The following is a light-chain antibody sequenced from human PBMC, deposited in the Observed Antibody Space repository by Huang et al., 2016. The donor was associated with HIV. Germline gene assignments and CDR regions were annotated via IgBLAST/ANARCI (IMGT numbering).Light chain of an antibody. Sequence: EIVLTQSPATLSLSPGERATLSCRASQSVSNYLAVYQQKPGQAPRLLIYDASNRATGIPARFSGSGSGTDFTLTISSLEPEDFALYYCHQRSSWTFGQGTKVEIK. CDR1: QSVSNY. J-gene: IGKJ1*01. CDR2: DAS. V-gene: IGKV3-11*01. CDR3: HQRSSWT.